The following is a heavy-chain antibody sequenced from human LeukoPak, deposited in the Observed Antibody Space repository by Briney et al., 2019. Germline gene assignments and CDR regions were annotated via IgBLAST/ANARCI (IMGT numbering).Heavy chain of an antibody. CDR1: GGTFGSNA. D-gene: IGHD3-10*01. Sequence: ASVKVSCKXSGGTFGSNAISWVRQAPGQGLEWMGRIIPIFGTANYSQKFQGRVTITADESTSIAYMELSSLRSEDTAVYYCARRNYYGSGGGAFDIWGQGTMVTVSS. CDR3: ARRNYYGSGGGAFDI. V-gene: IGHV1-69*13. J-gene: IGHJ3*02. CDR2: IIPIFGTA.